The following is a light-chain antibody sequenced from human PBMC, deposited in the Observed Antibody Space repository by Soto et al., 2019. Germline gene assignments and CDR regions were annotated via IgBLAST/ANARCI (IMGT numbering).Light chain of an antibody. CDR3: QQSYSTPIT. CDR2: AAS. V-gene: IGKV1-39*01. Sequence: QVTQSPSSLSSSVVERVTITGRASQGISSYLAWYQQKPGKAPKLLIYAASSLQSGVPSRFSGSGSGTDFTLTISSLQPEDFATYYCQQSYSTPITFGQGTRLEIK. J-gene: IGKJ5*01. CDR1: QGISSY.